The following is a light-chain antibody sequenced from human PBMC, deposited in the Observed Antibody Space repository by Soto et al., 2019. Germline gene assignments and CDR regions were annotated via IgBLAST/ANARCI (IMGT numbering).Light chain of an antibody. V-gene: IGLV2-23*03. CDR2: EGS. CDR3: CSYAGSSTFVV. J-gene: IGLJ2*01. CDR1: SSDVGSYNL. Sequence: QSALTQPASVSGSPGQSITISCTGTSSDVGSYNLVSWYQQHPGKAPKLMIYEGSKRPSGVSNRFSGSKSGNTASLTISGLQADDEADYYCCSYAGSSTFVVFGRGTKVNVL.